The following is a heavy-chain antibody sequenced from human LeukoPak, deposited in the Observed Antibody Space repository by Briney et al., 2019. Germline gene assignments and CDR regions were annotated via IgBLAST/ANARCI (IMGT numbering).Heavy chain of an antibody. CDR1: GGSISSYY. CDR3: ARAFYPGYYSYMAV. J-gene: IGHJ6*03. D-gene: IGHD3-3*02. V-gene: IGHV4-59*01. Sequence: ASETLSLTCTVSGGSISSYYWSWIRQPPGKGLEWIGYIYYSGSTNYNPSLKSRVTISVDTSKNQFSLKLSSVTAADTAVYYCARAFYPGYYSYMAVWGKGTTVTVSS. CDR2: IYYSGST.